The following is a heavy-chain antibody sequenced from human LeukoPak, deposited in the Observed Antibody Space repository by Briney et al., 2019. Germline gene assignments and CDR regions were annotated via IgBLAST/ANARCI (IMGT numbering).Heavy chain of an antibody. CDR1: GGTFSSYA. CDR3: ARDPPTLWGFFDY. Sequence: SVKVACKASGGTFSSYAISWVRQAPGQGLEWMGGIIPIFGTANYAQKFQGRVTITADESTSTAYMELSSLRSEDTAVYYCARDPPTLWGFFDYWGQGTLVTVSS. J-gene: IGHJ4*02. V-gene: IGHV1-69*01. D-gene: IGHD2-21*01. CDR2: IIPIFGTA.